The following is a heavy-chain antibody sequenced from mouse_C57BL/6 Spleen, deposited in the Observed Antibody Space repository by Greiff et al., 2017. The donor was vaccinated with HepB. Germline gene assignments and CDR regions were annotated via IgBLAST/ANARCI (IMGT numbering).Heavy chain of an antibody. CDR2: FYPGSGSI. D-gene: IGHD2-4*01. CDR3: ARHEDDYDARRGYFDY. CDR1: GYTFTEYT. Sequence: QVQLQQSGAELVKPGASVKLSCKASGYTFTEYTIHWVKQRPGQGLEWIGWFYPGSGSIKYNEKFKDKATLTADKSSSTVYMELSRLTSEDSAVYFCARHEDDYDARRGYFDYWGQGTTLTVSS. V-gene: IGHV1-62-2*01. J-gene: IGHJ2*01.